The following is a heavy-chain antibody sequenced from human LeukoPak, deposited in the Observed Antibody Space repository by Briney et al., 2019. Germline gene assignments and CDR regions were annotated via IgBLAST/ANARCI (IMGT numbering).Heavy chain of an antibody. D-gene: IGHD5-12*01. V-gene: IGHV3-48*01. CDR2: ISSSSSPI. CDR1: GFTFSSYS. J-gene: IGHJ4*02. CDR3: ARDWGNSGYITDY. Sequence: GGSLRLSCAASGFTFSSYSMNWVRQAPGKGLEWVSYISSSSSPIYYADSVKGRFTISRDNAKNSLCLQMNGLRGEDTAVYYCARDWGNSGYITDYWGQGTLVTVSS.